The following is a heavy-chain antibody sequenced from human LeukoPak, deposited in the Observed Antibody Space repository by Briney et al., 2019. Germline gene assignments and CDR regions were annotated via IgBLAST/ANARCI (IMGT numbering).Heavy chain of an antibody. CDR3: ARGLTSSDWYFDL. J-gene: IGHJ2*01. V-gene: IGHV4-59*01. CDR1: GGSISTYY. CDR2: IHYSGGT. D-gene: IGHD4/OR15-4a*01. Sequence: SETLSLTCTVSGGSISTYYWSWIRQPPGKGLEWIAYIHYSGGTNYNPSLRSRVTISVDTSKNQFPLKLSSVTAADTAVYYCARGLTSSDWYFDLWGRGTLVTVSS.